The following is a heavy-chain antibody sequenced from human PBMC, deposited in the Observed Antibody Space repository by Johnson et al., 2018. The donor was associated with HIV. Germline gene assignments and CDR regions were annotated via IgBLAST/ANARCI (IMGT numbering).Heavy chain of an antibody. CDR2: ISWNSGSI. J-gene: IGHJ3*02. Sequence: VQLVESGGGLERPGGSLRLYCAASGFFFDDYGMTWVRQPPGRGLEWVSGISWNSGSIGYVDSVKGRFTISRDNAKNSLYLQMNSLRAEDTAVYYCARQQLSRNVAFDIWGQGTMVTVSS. CDR1: GFFFDDYG. V-gene: IGHV3-20*04. CDR3: ARQQLSRNVAFDI. D-gene: IGHD6-13*01.